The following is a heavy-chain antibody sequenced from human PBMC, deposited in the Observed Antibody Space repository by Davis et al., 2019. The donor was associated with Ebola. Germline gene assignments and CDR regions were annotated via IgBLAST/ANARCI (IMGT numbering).Heavy chain of an antibody. V-gene: IGHV3-30*18. CDR1: AFTFSSYG. CDR2: ISYDGSNK. CDR3: AKDYYYGSGSDLYYYYYGMDV. J-gene: IGHJ6*02. Sequence: LSLTCAASAFTFSSYGMHWVRQAPGKGLEWVAVISYDGSNKYYADSVKGRFTISRDNSNNTLYLQMNSLRIEDTAVYYCAKDYYYGSGSDLYYYYYGMDVWGLGTTVTVSS. D-gene: IGHD3-10*01.